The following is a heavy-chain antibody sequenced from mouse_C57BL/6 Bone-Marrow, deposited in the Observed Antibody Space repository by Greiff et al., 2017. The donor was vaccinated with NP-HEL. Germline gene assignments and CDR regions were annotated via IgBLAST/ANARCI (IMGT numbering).Heavy chain of an antibody. CDR1: GYTFTSYT. CDR3: ARVYDGYYFDY. CDR2: INPSSGYT. J-gene: IGHJ2*01. Sequence: QLKQSGAELARPGASVKMSCKASGYTFTSYTMHWVKQRPGQGLEWIGYINPSSGYTKYNQTFKDKATLTADKSSSTAYMQLSSRTSEDAAVYYCARVYDGYYFDYWGQGTTLTVSS. V-gene: IGHV1-4*01. D-gene: IGHD2-3*01.